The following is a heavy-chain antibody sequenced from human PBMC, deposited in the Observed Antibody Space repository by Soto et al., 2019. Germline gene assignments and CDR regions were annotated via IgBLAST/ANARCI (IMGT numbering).Heavy chain of an antibody. CDR2: ISGSNTYT. CDR1: GFTFSDYY. V-gene: IGHV3-11*03. J-gene: IGHJ4*02. D-gene: IGHD7-27*01. CDR3: ARSMKTGKNFDY. Sequence: LRLSCAASGFTFSDYYMSWIRQAPGKGLEWLSYISGSNTYTDYADSVKGRFTISRDNAKNSLYLQMNSLRADDTAVYYCARSMKTGKNFDYWGQGTPVTVSS.